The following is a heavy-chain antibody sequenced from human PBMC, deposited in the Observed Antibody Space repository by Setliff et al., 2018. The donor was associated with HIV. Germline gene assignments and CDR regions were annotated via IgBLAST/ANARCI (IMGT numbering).Heavy chain of an antibody. CDR2: IHYSGAT. V-gene: IGHV4-59*08. J-gene: IGHJ3*02. D-gene: IGHD2-8*01. Sequence: PSETLSLTCTVSGGSISSHYWIWIRQPPGKGLEWIGYIHYSGATNYNPSLKSRVTISLDTSRTQFSLRLSSVTAADTAVYYCARHSPNVGVRGDAFDIWGQGTVVTV. CDR3: ARHSPNVGVRGDAFDI. CDR1: GGSISSHY.